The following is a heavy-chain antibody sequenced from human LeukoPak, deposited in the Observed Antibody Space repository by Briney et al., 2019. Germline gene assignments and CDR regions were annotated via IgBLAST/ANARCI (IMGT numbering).Heavy chain of an antibody. J-gene: IGHJ6*03. V-gene: IGHV4-38-2*02. CDR2: IYHSGST. Sequence: PSETLSLTCTVSGYSISSGYYWGWIRQPPGQGLEWIGSIYHSGSTYYNPSLKSRVTISVDTSKNQFSLKLSSVTAADTAVYYCARGGWAYYYMDVWGKGTTVTVSS. CDR3: ARGGWAYYYMDV. D-gene: IGHD1-26*01. CDR1: GYSISSGYY.